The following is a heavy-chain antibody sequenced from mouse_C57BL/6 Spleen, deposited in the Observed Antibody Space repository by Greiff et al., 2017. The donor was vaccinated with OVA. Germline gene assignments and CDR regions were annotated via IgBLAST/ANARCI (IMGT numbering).Heavy chain of an antibody. CDR2: INPNNGGT. J-gene: IGHJ3*01. CDR1: GYTFTDYY. V-gene: IGHV1-26*01. Sequence: EVQLQQSGPELVKPGASVKISCKASGYTFTDYYMNWVKQSHGKSLEWIGDINPNNGGTSYNQKFKGKATLTVDKSSSTAYMELRSLTSEDSAVYYCASYDYDGSLGGQGTLVTVSA. D-gene: IGHD2-4*01. CDR3: ASYDYDGSL.